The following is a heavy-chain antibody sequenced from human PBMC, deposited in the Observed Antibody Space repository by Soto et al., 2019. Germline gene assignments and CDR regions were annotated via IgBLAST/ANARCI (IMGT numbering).Heavy chain of an antibody. J-gene: IGHJ6*03. CDR2: FSWNSGTI. Sequence: GGSLRLSCAASGFTFDDYAMHWVRQAPGKGLEWVSGFSWNSGTIGYADSVKGRFTISRDNAKNSLYLQMNSLRAEDTALYYCSRSAGSGTYLYYMDVWGKGTTVTVSS. CDR1: GFTFDDYA. D-gene: IGHD3-10*01. V-gene: IGHV3-9*01. CDR3: SRSAGSGTYLYYMDV.